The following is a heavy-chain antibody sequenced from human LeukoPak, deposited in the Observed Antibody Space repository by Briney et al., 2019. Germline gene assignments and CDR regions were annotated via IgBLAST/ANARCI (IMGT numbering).Heavy chain of an antibody. V-gene: IGHV1-24*01. CDR2: FDPEDGET. CDR3: ATGMEWLLPDAFDI. J-gene: IGHJ3*02. D-gene: IGHD3-3*01. CDR1: GYTLTELS. Sequence: ASVKVSCKVSGYTLTELSMHWVRQAPGKGLEWMGGFDPEDGETIYAQKFQGRVTMTEDTSTDTAYMELSSLRSEDTAVYYCATGMEWLLPDAFDIWAKGQWSPSLQ.